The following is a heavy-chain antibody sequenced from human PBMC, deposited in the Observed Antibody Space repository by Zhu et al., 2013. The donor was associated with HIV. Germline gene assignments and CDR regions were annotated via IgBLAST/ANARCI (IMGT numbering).Heavy chain of an antibody. J-gene: IGHJ3*02. V-gene: IGHV1-8*01. CDR3: AISRDGYMEDAFDI. CDR1: GYTFTSYD. D-gene: IGHD5-12*01. Sequence: QVQLVQSGAEVKKPGASVKVSCKASGYTFTSYDINWVRQATGQGLEWMGWMNPNSGNTGYAQKFQGRVTITADKSTSTAYMELSSLRSEDTAVYYCAISRDGYMEDAFDIWGQGTMVTVSS. CDR2: MNPNSGNT.